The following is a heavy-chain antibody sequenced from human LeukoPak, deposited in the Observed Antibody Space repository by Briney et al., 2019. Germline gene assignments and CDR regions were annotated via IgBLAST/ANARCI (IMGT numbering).Heavy chain of an antibody. CDR2: IYSGGTT. D-gene: IGHD3-9*01. CDR1: GFTVSTNC. J-gene: IGHJ4*02. Sequence: GGSLRLSCAASGFTVSTNCMTWVRQAPGKGLEWVSTIYSGGTTYYADSVMGRFTISRHNSRNTLYLQMSSLRAEDTAVYYCAREGYDILTGYPMFDYWGQGTLVTVSS. V-gene: IGHV3-53*04. CDR3: AREGYDILTGYPMFDY.